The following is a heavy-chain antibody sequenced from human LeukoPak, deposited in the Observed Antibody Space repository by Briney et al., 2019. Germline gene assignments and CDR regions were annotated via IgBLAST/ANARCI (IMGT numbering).Heavy chain of an antibody. CDR1: GDTFTSYG. CDR2: ISAYNGNT. J-gene: IGHJ4*02. CDR3: ARDLRGYCSSTSCYTGPYYFDY. V-gene: IGHV1-18*01. Sequence: ASVKVSCKASGDTFTSYGISWVRQAPGQGLEWMGWISAYNGNTNYAQKLQGRVTMTTDTSTSTAYMELRSLRSDDTAVYYCARDLRGYCSSTSCYTGPYYFDYWGQGTLVTVSS. D-gene: IGHD2-2*02.